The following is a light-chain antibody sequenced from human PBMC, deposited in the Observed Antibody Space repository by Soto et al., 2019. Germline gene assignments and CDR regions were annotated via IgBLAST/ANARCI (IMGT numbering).Light chain of an antibody. Sequence: QSALTQPASVSGFPGQSIAISCTGTSSDIGNYNLVSWYQQHPGKAPKVMIYDVSKPPSGVSDRFSGSKSGNTASLTISGLQAEDEADYYCSSYAGSSTPVVFGGGTQLTVL. V-gene: IGLV2-23*02. CDR3: SSYAGSSTPVV. CDR2: DVS. J-gene: IGLJ2*01. CDR1: SSDIGNYNL.